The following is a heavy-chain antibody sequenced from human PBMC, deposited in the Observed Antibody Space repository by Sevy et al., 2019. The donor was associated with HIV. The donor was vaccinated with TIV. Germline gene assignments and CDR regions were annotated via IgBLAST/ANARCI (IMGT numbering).Heavy chain of an antibody. J-gene: IGHJ4*02. V-gene: IGHV3-33*01. CDR1: GFSLSGYG. CDR2: ISNEGSNK. D-gene: IGHD6-19*01. Sequence: GGSLRLSCASSGFSLSGYGMHWVRQAPGKGLEWVAGISNEGSNKAYADSVKGRFTISRDNSENTLHLQMNSLRAEDTAVDYCARESIAVAGIGYYFNYWGQGTLVTVSS. CDR3: ARESIAVAGIGYYFNY.